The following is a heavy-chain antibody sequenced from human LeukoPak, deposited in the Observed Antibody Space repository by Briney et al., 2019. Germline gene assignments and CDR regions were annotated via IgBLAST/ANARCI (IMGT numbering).Heavy chain of an antibody. V-gene: IGHV5-51*01. CDR2: IYPGDSDT. Sequence: GESLKISCKGSGYSFTSYWIGWVRQMPGKGLEWMGIIYPGDSDTRYSPSFQGQVTISADKSIGTAYLQWSSLKASDTAMYYCARVQVFGVVIIDPWGQGTLVTVSS. D-gene: IGHD3-3*01. CDR3: ARVQVFGVVIIDP. J-gene: IGHJ5*02. CDR1: GYSFTSYW.